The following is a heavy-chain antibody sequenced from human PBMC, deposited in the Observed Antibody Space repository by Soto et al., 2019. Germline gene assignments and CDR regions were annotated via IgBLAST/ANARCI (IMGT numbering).Heavy chain of an antibody. CDR1: GFTVSSHY. J-gene: IGHJ5*02. CDR3: AREGGDFWSGYTNWFDP. V-gene: IGHV3-53*01. CDR2: IYSGGST. Sequence: EVQLVESGGGLIQPGGSLRLSCAASGFTVSSHYMSWVRQAPGKGLEWVSVIYSGGSTYYADSVKGRFTISRDNSKNTLYLQMNSLRAEDTAVYYCAREGGDFWSGYTNWFDPWGQGTLVTVSS. D-gene: IGHD3-3*01.